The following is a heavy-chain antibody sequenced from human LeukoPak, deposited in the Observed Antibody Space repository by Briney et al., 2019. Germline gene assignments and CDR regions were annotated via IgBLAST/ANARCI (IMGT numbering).Heavy chain of an antibody. CDR2: IYTSGST. CDR1: GGSISSGSYY. J-gene: IGHJ6*04. Sequence: SETLSLTCPVSGGSISSGSYYWSWIRQPAGKGLEWIGRIYTSGSTNYNPSLKSRVTISVDTSKNQFSLKLSSVTAADTAVYYCARGLRFALDVWGKGTTVTVSS. D-gene: IGHD3-3*01. V-gene: IGHV4-61*02. CDR3: ARGLRFALDV.